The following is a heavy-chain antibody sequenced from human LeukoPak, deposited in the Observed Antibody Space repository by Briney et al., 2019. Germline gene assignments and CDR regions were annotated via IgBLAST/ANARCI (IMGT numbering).Heavy chain of an antibody. J-gene: IGHJ6*02. CDR3: ARLHMTTVNYYYYYGMDV. Sequence: SETLSLTCTVSGGSISSYYWSWIRQPAGKGLEWIGRIYTSGSTNYNPSLKSRVTMSVDTSKNQFSLKLSSMTAADTAVYYCARLHMTTVNYYYYYGMDVWGQGTTVTVSS. V-gene: IGHV4-4*07. CDR2: IYTSGST. CDR1: GGSISSYY. D-gene: IGHD4-4*01.